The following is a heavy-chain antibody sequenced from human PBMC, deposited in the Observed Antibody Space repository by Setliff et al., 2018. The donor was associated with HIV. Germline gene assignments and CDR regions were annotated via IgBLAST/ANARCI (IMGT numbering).Heavy chain of an antibody. D-gene: IGHD3-22*01. CDR3: ARFHFYHYDDEYYGYYFDY. V-gene: IGHV4-34*01. CDR2: VNHGGRL. CDR1: GGSFSGNY. J-gene: IGHJ4*02. Sequence: SETLSLTCAVYGGSFSGNYWSWIRQPPGKGLEWIGEVNHGGRLNYNPSLKIRVTISVDTSKNQFSLRLTSVTAADTALYYCARFHFYHYDDEYYGYYFDYWGQGTLVTVSS.